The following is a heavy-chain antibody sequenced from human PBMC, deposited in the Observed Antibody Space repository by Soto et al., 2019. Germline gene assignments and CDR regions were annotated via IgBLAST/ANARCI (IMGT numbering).Heavy chain of an antibody. D-gene: IGHD6-19*01. V-gene: IGHV4-59*01. CDR1: GGSITKYY. J-gene: IGHJ4*02. Sequence: ATLSLTCTVSGGSITKYYWSWIRQPPGKGLEWIGYIYYSDSATYNPSLKSRLTISVDTSKNQIYLSMTSVTAADTAVYYCASSGRYGYWGQGIMVTVSS. CDR2: IYYSDSA. CDR3: ASSGRYGY.